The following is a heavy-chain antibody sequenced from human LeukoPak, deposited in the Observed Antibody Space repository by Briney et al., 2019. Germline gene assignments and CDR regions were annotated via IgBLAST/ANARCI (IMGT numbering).Heavy chain of an antibody. J-gene: IGHJ4*02. CDR1: GFTVSSNY. CDR3: AKDGDSTMAFDY. D-gene: IGHD5-18*01. V-gene: IGHV3-66*01. Sequence: GGSLRLSCAASGFTVSSNYMGWVRQAPGKGLEWVSVLYSGGNTYYADSVKGRFTISRDNSKNTLYLQMNSLRAEDTAVYYCAKDGDSTMAFDYWGQGTLVTVSS. CDR2: LYSGGNT.